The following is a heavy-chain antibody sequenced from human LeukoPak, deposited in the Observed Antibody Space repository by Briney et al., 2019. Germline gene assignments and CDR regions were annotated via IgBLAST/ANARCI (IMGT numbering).Heavy chain of an antibody. J-gene: IGHJ3*02. D-gene: IGHD3-22*01. Sequence: SETLSLTCSVSGYSISGGYYWGWVRQPPGKGLEWIGTIHYSGSTSYNPSLESRVTISVDPSKNQFSLKVTSVTAADTAVYYCAGEDYFDTSGYASWRFDIWGQGTMVTVSS. CDR1: GYSISGGYY. V-gene: IGHV4-38-2*02. CDR3: AGEDYFDTSGYASWRFDI. CDR2: IHYSGST.